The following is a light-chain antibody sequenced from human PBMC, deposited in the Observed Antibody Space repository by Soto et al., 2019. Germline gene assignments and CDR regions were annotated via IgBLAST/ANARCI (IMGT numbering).Light chain of an antibody. CDR1: SSDVGGYNY. CDR2: DVS. J-gene: IGLJ1*01. V-gene: IGLV2-14*01. Sequence: QCVRTQVAYVSGAHGQGLTIIYTGTSSDVGGYNYVSWYQQHPGKAPKLMIYDVSNRPSGVSNRFSGSKSGNTASLTISGLQAEDEADYYCSSYTTSSTYVFGPGTKVTVL. CDR3: SSYTTSSTYV.